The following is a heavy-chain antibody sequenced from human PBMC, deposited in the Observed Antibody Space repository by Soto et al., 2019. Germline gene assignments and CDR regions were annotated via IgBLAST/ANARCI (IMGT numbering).Heavy chain of an antibody. Sequence: QVHLVQSGAEVKKPGASVKVSCKGSGYAFTTYGITWVRQAPGQGLEWMGWISAHNGNTNYAQKIQGRVTVTRDTATSTAYMELRSLRSDDTAVGYCARGRYGAYWGQGALVTVSS. V-gene: IGHV1-18*01. D-gene: IGHD3-10*01. CDR2: ISAHNGNT. J-gene: IGHJ4*02. CDR3: ARGRYGAY. CDR1: GYAFTTYG.